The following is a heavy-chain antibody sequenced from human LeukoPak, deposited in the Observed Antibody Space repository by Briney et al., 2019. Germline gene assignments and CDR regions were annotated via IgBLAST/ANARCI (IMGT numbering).Heavy chain of an antibody. CDR1: GGSFSGYY. D-gene: IGHD2-15*01. Sequence: SETLSLTCAVYGGSFSGYYWSWIRQPPGKGLEWIGEINHSVSTNYNPSLQSRVTISVDTSKNQFSLKLSSVSDADTAVYYCASSLKGVVRYWYFDLWGRGTLVTVSS. CDR3: ASSLKGVVRYWYFDL. CDR2: INHSVST. V-gene: IGHV4-34*01. J-gene: IGHJ2*01.